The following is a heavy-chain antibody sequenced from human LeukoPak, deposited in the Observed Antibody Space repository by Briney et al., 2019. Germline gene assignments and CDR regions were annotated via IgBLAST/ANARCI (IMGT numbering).Heavy chain of an antibody. CDR2: IDTSGNT. J-gene: IGHJ2*01. Sequence: SETLSLTCAVYGGSFSSYYWSWIRQPAGKGLEWIGRIDTSGNTNYKPSLKSRVTMSVDTSKNQFSLKLSSVTAADTAVYYCTRVSSSWYQDWYFDLWGRGTLVTVSS. D-gene: IGHD6-13*01. V-gene: IGHV4-59*10. CDR3: TRVSSSWYQDWYFDL. CDR1: GGSFSSYY.